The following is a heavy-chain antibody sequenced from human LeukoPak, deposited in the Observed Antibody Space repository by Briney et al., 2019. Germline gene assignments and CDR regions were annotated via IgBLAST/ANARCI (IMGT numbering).Heavy chain of an antibody. CDR2: ISGSGSDI. CDR3: ARDPVLFDNTGYYLDS. CDR1: GFTFSIYN. Sequence: PGGSLRLTCAASGFTFSIYNMNWVRQTPGKGLECVSYISGSGSDIYYAESVMGRFTLSRDNAKNSLYLQMNSLRAEDTGVYYCARDPVLFDNTGYYLDSWGQGTLVTVSS. V-gene: IGHV3-48*01. J-gene: IGHJ4*02. D-gene: IGHD3-22*01.